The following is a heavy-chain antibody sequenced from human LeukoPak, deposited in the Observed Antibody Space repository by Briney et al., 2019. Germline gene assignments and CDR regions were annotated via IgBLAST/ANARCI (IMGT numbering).Heavy chain of an antibody. D-gene: IGHD3-22*01. Sequence: KFQGRVTITRDTSASTAYMELSSLRSEDTAVYYCARDLYYYDSSVLYTPFDNWGQGTLVTVSS. V-gene: IGHV1-3*01. J-gene: IGHJ4*02. CDR3: ARDLYYYDSSVLYTPFDN.